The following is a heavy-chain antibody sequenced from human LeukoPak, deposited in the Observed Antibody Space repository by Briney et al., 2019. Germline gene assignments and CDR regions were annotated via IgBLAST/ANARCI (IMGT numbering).Heavy chain of an antibody. J-gene: IGHJ4*02. CDR3: ARDATMVRGADLYFDY. D-gene: IGHD3-10*01. CDR2: ISAYNGNT. CDR1: GYTFTSYG. Sequence: ASVKVSCKASGYTFTSYGISWVRQAPGQGLEWMGWISAYNGNTNYAQKLQGRVTMTTDTSTSTAYMELRSLRSDDTAVYYCARDATMVRGADLYFDYWGQGTLVTVSS. V-gene: IGHV1-18*01.